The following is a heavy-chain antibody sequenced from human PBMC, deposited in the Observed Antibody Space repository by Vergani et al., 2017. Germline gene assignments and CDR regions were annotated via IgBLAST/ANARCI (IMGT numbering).Heavy chain of an antibody. CDR2: ISAYNGNT. D-gene: IGHD6-13*01. CDR3: ARWYSSSWPWDRDDY. Sequence: QVQLVQSGAEVKKPGASVKVSCKASGYTFTGYYMHWVRQAPGQGLEWMGWISAYNGNTNYAQKLQGRVTMTTDTSTSTAYMALRSLRSDETAVYYCARWYSSSWPWDRDDYWGQGTLVTVSS. J-gene: IGHJ4*02. V-gene: IGHV1-18*04. CDR1: GYTFTGYY.